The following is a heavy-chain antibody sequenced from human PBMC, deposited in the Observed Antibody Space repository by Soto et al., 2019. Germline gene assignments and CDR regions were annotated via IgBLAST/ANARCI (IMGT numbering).Heavy chain of an antibody. CDR2: IKQDGSEK. CDR1: GFTFSSYW. CDR3: AREPSIAVAGKPFDY. V-gene: IGHV3-7*01. Sequence: PGGSLRLSCAASGFTFSSYWMSWVRQAPGKGLEWVANIKQDGSEKYYVDSVKGRFTISRDNAKNSLYLQMNSLRAEDTAVYYCAREPSIAVAGKPFDYWGQGTLVTVSS. D-gene: IGHD6-19*01. J-gene: IGHJ4*02.